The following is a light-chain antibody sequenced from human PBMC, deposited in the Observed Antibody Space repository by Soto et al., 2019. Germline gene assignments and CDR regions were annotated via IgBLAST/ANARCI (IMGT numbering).Light chain of an antibody. CDR3: CSYAGSYTWV. Sequence: QSALTQPRSVSGSPGQSVTISCTGTSSDVGDYNYVSWYQQHPGKAPKLLIYAVNRRPSGVADRFSCSKSGNTASLTISGRQAEDEADYSCCSYAGSYTWVFGGGTKLTVL. J-gene: IGLJ3*02. V-gene: IGLV2-11*01. CDR1: SSDVGDYNY. CDR2: AVN.